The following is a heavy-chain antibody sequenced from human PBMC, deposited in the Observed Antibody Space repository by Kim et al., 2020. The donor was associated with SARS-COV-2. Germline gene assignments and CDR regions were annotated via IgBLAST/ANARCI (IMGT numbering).Heavy chain of an antibody. J-gene: IGHJ4*02. Sequence: SVKVSCKASGGTFSSYAISWVRQAPGQGLEWMGGIIPIFGTANYAQKFQGRVTITADESTSTAYMELSSLRSEDTAVYYCATTNWGLWGIGLWGQGTLVTVSS. V-gene: IGHV1-69*13. D-gene: IGHD7-27*01. CDR2: IIPIFGTA. CDR1: GGTFSSYA. CDR3: ATTNWGLWGIGL.